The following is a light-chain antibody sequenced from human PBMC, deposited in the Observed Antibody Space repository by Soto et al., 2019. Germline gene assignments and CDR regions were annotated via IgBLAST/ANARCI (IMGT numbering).Light chain of an antibody. CDR2: GVS. Sequence: EIVLTQSPGTLSLSPVERGTLSCRASQSVSTGQIAWYQQKYGQAPRLLMYGVSSRAAGIPDRFSGSGSGTDFTLTISSLEPEDFAVYYCQQYGRLPFTFGPGTKVDIK. CDR3: QQYGRLPFT. J-gene: IGKJ3*01. V-gene: IGKV3-20*01. CDR1: QSVSTGQ.